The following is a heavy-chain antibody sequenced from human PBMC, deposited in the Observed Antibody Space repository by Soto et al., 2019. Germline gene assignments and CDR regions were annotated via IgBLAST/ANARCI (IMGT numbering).Heavy chain of an antibody. CDR3: ARSYSGYDPENSAFDY. J-gene: IGHJ4*02. Sequence: GASVKVSCKASGYTFTSYAMHWVRQAPGQRLEWMGWINAGNGNTKYSQKFQGRVTITRDTSASTAYMELSSLRSEDTAVYYCARSYSGYDPENSAFDYWGQGTLVTVSS. CDR1: GYTFTSYA. D-gene: IGHD5-12*01. CDR2: INAGNGNT. V-gene: IGHV1-3*01.